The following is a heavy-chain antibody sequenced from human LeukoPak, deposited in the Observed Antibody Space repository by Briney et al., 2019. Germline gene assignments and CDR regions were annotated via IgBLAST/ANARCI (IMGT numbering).Heavy chain of an antibody. Sequence: PGGSLRPSCAASGFTFSSYSMNWVRQAPGKGLEWVSYISSSSSTIYYADSVKGRFTISRDNAKNSLYLQMNSLRAEDTAVYYCARDGAWELLRCFDYWGQGTLVTVSS. D-gene: IGHD1-26*01. J-gene: IGHJ4*02. CDR1: GFTFSSYS. CDR3: ARDGAWELLRCFDY. V-gene: IGHV3-48*04. CDR2: ISSSSSTI.